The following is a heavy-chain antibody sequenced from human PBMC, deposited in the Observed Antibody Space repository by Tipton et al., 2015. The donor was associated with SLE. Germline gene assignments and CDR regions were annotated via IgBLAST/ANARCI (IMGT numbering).Heavy chain of an antibody. J-gene: IGHJ4*02. CDR3: AKPGSSSFDY. D-gene: IGHD3-10*01. Sequence: SLRLSCAASGFTFSTYGIHWVRQGPGKGLEWVAFIRFDGNNKYYADSVKGRFTISRDNSKNTLYLQINSLRAEDTAVYYCAKPGSSSFDYWGQGTLVTVSS. CDR1: GFTFSTYG. V-gene: IGHV3-30*02. CDR2: IRFDGNNK.